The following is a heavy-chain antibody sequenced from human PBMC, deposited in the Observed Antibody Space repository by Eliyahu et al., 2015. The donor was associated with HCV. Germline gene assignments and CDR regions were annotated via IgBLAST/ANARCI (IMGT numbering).Heavy chain of an antibody. CDR3: ARHIGDIVVVVAATSNWFDP. Sequence: QLQLQESGPGLVKPSETLSLTCTVSGGSISSSSYYWGWIRQPPGKGLEWIGSIYFSGGTYYNPSLKSRVTISVDTSKNQFSLKLSSVTAADTAVYYCARHIGDIVVVVAATSNWFDPWGQGTLVTVSS. D-gene: IGHD2-15*01. CDR1: GGSISSSSYY. J-gene: IGHJ5*02. CDR2: IYFSGGT. V-gene: IGHV4-39*01.